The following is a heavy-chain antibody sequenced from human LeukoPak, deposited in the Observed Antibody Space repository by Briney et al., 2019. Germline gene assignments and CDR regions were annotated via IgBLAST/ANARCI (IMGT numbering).Heavy chain of an antibody. D-gene: IGHD4-17*01. CDR3: TRSRQDDY. CDR2: IRSKGYGGTI. CDR1: GFTFGDYA. Sequence: GGSLRLSCTTSGFTFGDYAMNWVRQAPGKGLEWVGIIRSKGYGGTIEYAASVKGRFTISRDDSKSIGYLQMNSLKTEDTAAYYCTRSRQDDYWGQGTLVTVSS. V-gene: IGHV3-49*04. J-gene: IGHJ4*02.